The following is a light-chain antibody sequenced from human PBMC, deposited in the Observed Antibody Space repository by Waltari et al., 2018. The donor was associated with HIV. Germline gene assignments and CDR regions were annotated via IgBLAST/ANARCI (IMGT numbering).Light chain of an antibody. J-gene: IGLJ2*01. CDR1: NDDIGRYIY. CDR3: TSYTSLTTVV. CDR2: DVS. Sequence: QSVLTQPASVSGSPGQSITISCTGTNDDIGRYIYVPWYLQPPGKAPQLLMYDVSSRPSGVSDRFSGSKSGHTASLTFSGIQTEDEAHYYCTSYTSLTTVVFGGGTKLTVL. V-gene: IGLV2-14*03.